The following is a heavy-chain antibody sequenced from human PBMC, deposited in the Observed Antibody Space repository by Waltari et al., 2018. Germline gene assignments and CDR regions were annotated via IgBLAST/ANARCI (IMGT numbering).Heavy chain of an antibody. V-gene: IGHV1-8*03. D-gene: IGHD3-3*01. CDR3: ARGSSNILRFLEWSNAFDI. CDR1: GYTFTSYD. Sequence: QVQLVQSGAEVKKPGASVKVSCKASGYTFTSYDINLVRQATGQGLEWMGWMNPNSGNTGYAQKFQGRVTITRNTSISTAYMELSSLRSEDTAMYYCARGSSNILRFLEWSNAFDIWGQGTMVTVSS. J-gene: IGHJ3*02. CDR2: MNPNSGNT.